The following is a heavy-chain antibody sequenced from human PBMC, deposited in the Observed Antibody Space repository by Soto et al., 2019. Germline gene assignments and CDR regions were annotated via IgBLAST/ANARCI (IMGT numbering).Heavy chain of an antibody. CDR2: IYPGDSDT. D-gene: IGHD3-10*01. V-gene: IGHV5-51*01. J-gene: IGHJ4*02. CDR3: ARQGGEYNTMSDY. Sequence: RESLQISCKGSGYDFTHYWIAWVRQTPGKGLEWMGVIYPGDSDTKYSPSFQGQVTISADKSIDTAYLQRSSLKASDTAIYYCARQGGEYNTMSDYWGQGTLVTVSS. CDR1: GYDFTHYW.